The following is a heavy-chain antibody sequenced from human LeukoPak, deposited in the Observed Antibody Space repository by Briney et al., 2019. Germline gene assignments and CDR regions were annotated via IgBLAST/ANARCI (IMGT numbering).Heavy chain of an antibody. CDR2: IYYSGST. CDR3: ARAVVVRGPYGMDV. CDR1: GGSISSGGYY. D-gene: IGHD3-10*01. V-gene: IGHV4-31*03. J-gene: IGHJ6*02. Sequence: KPSETLSLTCTVSGGSISSGGYYWSWIRQHPGKGLEWIGYIYYSGSTYYNPSLKSRVTISVDTSKNQFSLKLSSVTAADTAVYYCARAVVVRGPYGMDVWGQGTTVTVSS.